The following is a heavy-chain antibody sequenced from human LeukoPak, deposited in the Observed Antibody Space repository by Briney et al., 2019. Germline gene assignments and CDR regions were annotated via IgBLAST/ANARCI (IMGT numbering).Heavy chain of an antibody. CDR3: ARDGSARYYFDY. Sequence: SETLSLTCTVSGGSINGYYWTWIRQPPGKGLEWIGYIYYSGSTNYNPSLKSRVTISVDTSKNQFSLKLSSVTAADTAMYYCARDGSARYYFDYWGQGTLVTVSS. V-gene: IGHV4-59*01. CDR2: IYYSGST. J-gene: IGHJ4*02. CDR1: GGSINGYY.